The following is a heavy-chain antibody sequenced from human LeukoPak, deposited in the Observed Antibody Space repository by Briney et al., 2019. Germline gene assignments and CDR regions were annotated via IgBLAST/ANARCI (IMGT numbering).Heavy chain of an antibody. CDR2: IYYSGST. Sequence: SETLSLTCTVSGGSISSYYWSWIRQPPGKGLEWIGYIYYSGSTNYNPSLKSRVTISVDTSKNQFSLKLSSVTAADTAVYYCARIWDYYYDSSGYLDYWGQGTLVTVSS. CDR1: GGSISSYY. J-gene: IGHJ4*02. D-gene: IGHD3-22*01. CDR3: ARIWDYYYDSSGYLDY. V-gene: IGHV4-59*01.